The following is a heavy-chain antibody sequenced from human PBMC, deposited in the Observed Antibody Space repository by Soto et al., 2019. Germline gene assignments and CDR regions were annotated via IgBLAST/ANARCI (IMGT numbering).Heavy chain of an antibody. J-gene: IGHJ5*02. Sequence: EVQLVESGGGLVQPGRSLRLSCAASGFTFGDYAMYWVRQAPGKGLEWVSGITWNSASKGYADSVKGRFSISRDNAKNTLYLQMNSLRVEDTAFYYCARDYFELRELSYIWFDPWGQGTLVIVSS. CDR2: ITWNSASK. CDR3: ARDYFELRELSYIWFDP. V-gene: IGHV3-9*01. D-gene: IGHD3-16*01. CDR1: GFTFGDYA.